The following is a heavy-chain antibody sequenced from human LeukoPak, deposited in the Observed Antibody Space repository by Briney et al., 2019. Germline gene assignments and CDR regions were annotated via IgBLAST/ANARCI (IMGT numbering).Heavy chain of an antibody. CDR3: ARIEQWLVEGAFDI. Sequence: PSETLSLTCTVSGGSISSYYWSWIRQPAGKGLEWIGRIYTSGSTNYNPSLKSRVTMSVDTSKSQFSLKLSSVTAADTAVYYCARIEQWLVEGAFDIWGQGTMVTVSS. V-gene: IGHV4-4*07. CDR1: GGSISSYY. CDR2: IYTSGST. D-gene: IGHD6-19*01. J-gene: IGHJ3*02.